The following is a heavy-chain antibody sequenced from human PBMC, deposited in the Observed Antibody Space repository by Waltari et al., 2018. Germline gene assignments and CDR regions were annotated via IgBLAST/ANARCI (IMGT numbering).Heavy chain of an antibody. CDR1: GFTFSSYE. D-gene: IGHD1-26*01. J-gene: IGHJ6*02. V-gene: IGHV3-48*03. Sequence: EVQLVESGGGLVQPGGSLRLSCAVSGFTFSSYEMNWVRQAPGKGLECGSYMSSRCNTIYYADSVKGRFTISRDNAKKLLYLQMNSLRAEDTAVYYCARDSLDSGNYYVYHFYGLDVWGQGTTVTVS. CDR3: ARDSLDSGNYYVYHFYGLDV. CDR2: MSSRCNTI.